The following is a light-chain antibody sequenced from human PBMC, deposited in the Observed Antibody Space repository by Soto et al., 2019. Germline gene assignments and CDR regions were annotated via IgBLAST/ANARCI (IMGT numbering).Light chain of an antibody. V-gene: IGKV1-39*01. CDR1: QSISNY. CDR2: VAS. J-gene: IGKJ4*01. CDR3: QQSFRVPPT. Sequence: DIHMTQSPSSLSASLGDRVTITSRASQSISNYLNWYQQKPGQAPKLLISVASTLQSGVPSRFSGGGSGTDFTLPISSLQPEDLATYYCQQSFRVPPTFGGGTKVAIK.